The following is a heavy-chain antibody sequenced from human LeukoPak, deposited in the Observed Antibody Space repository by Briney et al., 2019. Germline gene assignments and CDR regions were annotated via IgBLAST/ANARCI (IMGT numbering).Heavy chain of an antibody. V-gene: IGHV3-30*02. CDR1: GFRFSGYG. CDR3: AKDAGYNYAYSFDY. Sequence: GGSLRLSCAASGFRFSGYGMHWVRQAPGKGLEWVAFIRSDGSDQNYADSVKGRFTISRDKSKNTLYLQLNSLRADDTAVYYCAKDAGYNYAYSFDYWGQGTLLTV. CDR2: IRSDGSDQ. D-gene: IGHD5-18*01. J-gene: IGHJ4*02.